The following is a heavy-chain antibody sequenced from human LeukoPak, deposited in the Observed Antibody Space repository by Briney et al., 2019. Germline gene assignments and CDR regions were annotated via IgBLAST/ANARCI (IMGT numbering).Heavy chain of an antibody. CDR2: ISNSGHSI. Sequence: GGSLRLSCAASGFTFSDYYMSWVRQAPGKGLEWISYISNSGHSIYYADSVKGRFTISRDNAKNSLYLQMNSLRAEDTAVYYCARDEGGNGRALDYWGQGTLVTVSS. CDR1: GFTFSDYY. J-gene: IGHJ4*02. D-gene: IGHD2-15*01. CDR3: ARDEGGNGRALDY. V-gene: IGHV3-11*01.